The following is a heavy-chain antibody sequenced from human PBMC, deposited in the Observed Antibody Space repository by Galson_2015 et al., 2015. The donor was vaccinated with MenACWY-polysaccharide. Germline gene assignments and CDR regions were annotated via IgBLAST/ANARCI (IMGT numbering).Heavy chain of an antibody. J-gene: IGHJ5*02. D-gene: IGHD2-2*01. CDR3: AKNIVVVPAAMVNWFDP. Sequence: SLRLSCAASGFTFSSYAMSWVRQAPGKGLEWVSAISGSGGSTYYADSVKGRFTISRDNSKNTLYLQMNSLRAEDTAVYYCAKNIVVVPAAMVNWFDPWGQGTLVTVSS. V-gene: IGHV3-23*01. CDR1: GFTFSSYA. CDR2: ISGSGGST.